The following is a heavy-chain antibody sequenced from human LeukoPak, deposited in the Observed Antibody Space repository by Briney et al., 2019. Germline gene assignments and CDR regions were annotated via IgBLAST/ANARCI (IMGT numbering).Heavy chain of an antibody. J-gene: IGHJ5*02. D-gene: IGHD2-21*02. CDR3: ARGLPWGAYCGGDCSAGWFDP. V-gene: IGHV4-30-4*01. Sequence: SQTLSLTCTVSGGSISSGDYYWSWIRQPPGKGLERIGYIYYSGSTYYDPSLKSRVTISVDTSKNQFSLKLSSVTAADTAVYYCARGLPWGAYCGGDCSAGWFDPWGQGTLVTVSS. CDR1: GGSISSGDYY. CDR2: IYYSGST.